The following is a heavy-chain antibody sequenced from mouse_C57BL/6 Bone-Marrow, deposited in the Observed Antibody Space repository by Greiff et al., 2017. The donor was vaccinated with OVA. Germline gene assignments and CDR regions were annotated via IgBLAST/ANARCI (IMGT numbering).Heavy chain of an antibody. CDR1: GYAFTNYL. CDR2: INPGSGGT. D-gene: IGHD2-2*01. J-gene: IGHJ3*01. V-gene: IGHV1-54*01. Sequence: QVQLKQSGAELVRPGTSVKVSCKASGYAFTNYLIEWVKQRPGQGLEWIGVINPGSGGTNYNEKFKGKATLTADKSSSTAYMQLSSLTSEDSAVYFCATYGYSAWFAYWGQGTLVTVSA. CDR3: ATYGYSAWFAY.